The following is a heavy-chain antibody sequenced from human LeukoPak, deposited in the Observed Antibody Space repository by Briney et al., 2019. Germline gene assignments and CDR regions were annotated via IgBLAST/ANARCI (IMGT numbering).Heavy chain of an antibody. V-gene: IGHV4-59*01. Sequence: PSETLSLTCTVSGASISSYYWSWIRQPPGKGLEWIGYIYYTGNTNYNPSLKSRVTISVDTSKNQFSLKLTSVTAADTAVYYCARQSGYFDSWGQGTLVTVSS. CDR3: ARQSGYFDS. D-gene: IGHD3-3*01. J-gene: IGHJ4*02. CDR2: IYYTGNT. CDR1: GASISSYY.